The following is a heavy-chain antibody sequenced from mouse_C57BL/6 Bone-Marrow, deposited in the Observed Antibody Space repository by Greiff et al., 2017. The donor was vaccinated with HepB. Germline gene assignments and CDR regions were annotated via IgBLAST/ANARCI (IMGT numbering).Heavy chain of an antibody. J-gene: IGHJ3*01. CDR1: GYTFTSYG. V-gene: IGHV1-81*01. D-gene: IGHD2-4*01. Sequence: VKLVESGAELARPGASVKLSCKASGYTFTSYGISWVKQRTGQGLEWIGEIYPRSGNTYYNEKFKGKATLTADKSSSTAYMELRSLTSEDSAVYFCARMGIYYDYLWFAYWGQGTLVTVSA. CDR3: ARMGIYYDYLWFAY. CDR2: IYPRSGNT.